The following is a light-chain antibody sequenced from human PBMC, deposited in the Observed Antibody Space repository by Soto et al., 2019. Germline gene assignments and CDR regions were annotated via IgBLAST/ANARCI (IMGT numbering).Light chain of an antibody. V-gene: IGKV1-39*01. CDR1: QSVSSY. CDR2: EAS. CDR3: QQSYSTPPFT. J-gene: IGKJ3*01. Sequence: DIQMTQSPSPLSAPVGDRVDITCRTSQSVSSYLNWYQAKPGKAPKLLIYEASSLESGVTSRFSGSGSGTDFTLTISSLQPEDSATYYCQQSYSTPPFTFGPGTRVDI.